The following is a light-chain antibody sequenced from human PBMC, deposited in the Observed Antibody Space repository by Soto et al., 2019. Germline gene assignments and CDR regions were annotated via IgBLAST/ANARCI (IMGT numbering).Light chain of an antibody. CDR2: ANN. J-gene: IGLJ2*01. V-gene: IGLV1-44*01. Sequence: QSVLTQPPSASGTPGQRVTISCSGSSSNIGSNTVNWYQQLPGTAPRLLIYANNLRPSGVPDRFSGSKSGTSASLAISGLQSADEADYYCAAWDDSLNGNVVFGGGTKVTVL. CDR1: SSNIGSNT. CDR3: AAWDDSLNGNVV.